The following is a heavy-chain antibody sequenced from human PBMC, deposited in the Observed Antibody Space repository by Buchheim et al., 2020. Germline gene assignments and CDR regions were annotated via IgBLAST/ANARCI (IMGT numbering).Heavy chain of an antibody. CDR3: ARDRDGYNYGPSLDY. V-gene: IGHV1-69*08. CDR2: IIPILGIA. CDR1: GGTISSYT. D-gene: IGHD5-24*01. Sequence: QVQLVQSGAEVKKPGSSVKVSCKASGGTISSYTISWVRQAPGQGLEWMGRIIPILGIANYAQKFQGRVTITADKSTSTAYMELSSLRSEDTAVYYCARDRDGYNYGPSLDYWGQGTL. J-gene: IGHJ4*02.